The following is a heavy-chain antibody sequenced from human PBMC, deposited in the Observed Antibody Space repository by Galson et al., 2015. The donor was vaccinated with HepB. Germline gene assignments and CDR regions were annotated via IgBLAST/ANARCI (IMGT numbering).Heavy chain of an antibody. D-gene: IGHD1-26*01. Sequence: SLRLSCAASGFTFSDYSMAWVRQAPGKGLEWVSSMSRRSEYIYYADSVKGRFTISRDNAKNSLYLQMNSLRAEDTAVYYCVTGRLLVGPTLQEYWGQGTLVTVSS. V-gene: IGHV3-21*01. J-gene: IGHJ4*02. CDR3: VTGRLLVGPTLQEY. CDR2: MSRRSEYI. CDR1: GFTFSDYS.